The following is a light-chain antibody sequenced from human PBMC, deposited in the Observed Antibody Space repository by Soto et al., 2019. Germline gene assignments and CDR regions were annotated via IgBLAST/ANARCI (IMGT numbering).Light chain of an antibody. V-gene: IGKV3-20*01. J-gene: IGKJ3*01. CDR2: GAS. CDR1: QSVSSSY. CDR3: QQYGRSPFT. Sequence: EIVLTQSPGTLTLSPAXRATLSCRASQSVSSSYLAWYQQKPGQAPRLLIYGASSRATGIPDRFSGSGSGTDFTLTISRLEPEDLAVYYCQQYGRSPFTFGPGTKVDIK.